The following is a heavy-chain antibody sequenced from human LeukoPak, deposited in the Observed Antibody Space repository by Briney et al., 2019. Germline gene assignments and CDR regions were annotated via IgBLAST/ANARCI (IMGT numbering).Heavy chain of an antibody. J-gene: IGHJ4*02. D-gene: IGHD6-13*01. CDR1: GFTFSSYG. CDR2: IRYDGSNK. CDR3: ASSPPVRVYSSSWYDY. Sequence: GGSLRLSCAASGFTFSSYGMHWVRQAPGKGLEWVAFIRYDGSNKYYADSVKGRFTISRDNAKNSLYLQMNSLRAEDTAVYYCASSPPVRVYSSSWYDYWGQGTLVTVSS. V-gene: IGHV3-30*02.